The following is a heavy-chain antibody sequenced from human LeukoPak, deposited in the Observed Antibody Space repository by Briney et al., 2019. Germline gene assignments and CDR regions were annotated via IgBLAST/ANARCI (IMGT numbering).Heavy chain of an antibody. V-gene: IGHV4-34*01. D-gene: IGHD1-20*01. Sequence: PSETLSLTCAVYGGSFSGYYWSWIRQPPGKGLEWIGEINHSGSTNYNPSLKSRVTISVDTSKNQFSLKLSSVTAADTAVYYCARGSQKSYNWNPRDAFDIWGQGTMVTVSS. J-gene: IGHJ3*02. CDR1: GGSFSGYY. CDR2: INHSGST. CDR3: ARGSQKSYNWNPRDAFDI.